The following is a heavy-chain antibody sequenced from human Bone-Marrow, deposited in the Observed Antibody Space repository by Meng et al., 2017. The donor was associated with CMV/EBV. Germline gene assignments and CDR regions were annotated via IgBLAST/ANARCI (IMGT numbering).Heavy chain of an antibody. CDR1: GGTFSSYT. J-gene: IGHJ6*02. D-gene: IGHD2-2*01. V-gene: IGHV1-69*04. CDR3: ARDRIVVVPAADHYYYYGMDV. CDR2: IIPILGIA. Sequence: SVKVSCKASGGTFSSYTISWVRQAPGQGLEWMGRIIPILGIANYAQKFQGRVTITADKSTSTAYMELSSLRSEDTAVYYCARDRIVVVPAADHYYYYGMDVWGQGTTVTVSS.